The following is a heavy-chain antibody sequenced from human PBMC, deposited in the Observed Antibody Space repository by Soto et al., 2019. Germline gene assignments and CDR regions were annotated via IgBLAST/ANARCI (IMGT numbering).Heavy chain of an antibody. CDR1: GFTFSSYG. V-gene: IGHV3-30*03. D-gene: IGHD4-17*01. Sequence: QVQLVESGGAVVQPGKSLRLSCAASGFTFSSYGMYWVRQAPGKGLEWVAVISYDGSNKYHADSVKGRFTISRDNSKNTLYLQMNSLRAEDSAVYYCARPYGGKIGDAPDLWGPGTRVTVSS. CDR3: ARPYGGKIGDAPDL. J-gene: IGHJ3*01. CDR2: ISYDGSNK.